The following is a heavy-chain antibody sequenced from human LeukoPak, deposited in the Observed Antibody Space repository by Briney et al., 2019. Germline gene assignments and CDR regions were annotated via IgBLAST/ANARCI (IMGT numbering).Heavy chain of an antibody. V-gene: IGHV1-46*01. J-gene: IGHJ6*02. CDR1: GYTFTSYY. CDR3: ARDAILTGYYSMYAGMDV. CDR2: INPSGGST. D-gene: IGHD3-9*01. Sequence: ASVKVSCKASGYTFTSYYMHWVRQAPGQGLEWMGIINPSGGSTSYAQKFQGRVTMTRDTSTSTVYMELSSLRSEDTAVYYCARDAILTGYYSMYAGMDVWGQGTTVTVSS.